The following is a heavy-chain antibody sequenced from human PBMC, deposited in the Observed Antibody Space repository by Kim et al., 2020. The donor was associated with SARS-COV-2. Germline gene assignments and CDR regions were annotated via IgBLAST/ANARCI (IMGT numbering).Heavy chain of an antibody. CDR3: ARRATMVRGVMRYFDL. V-gene: IGHV3-48*03. J-gene: IGHJ2*01. CDR1: GFTFSSYE. CDR2: ISTSGSPM. Sequence: GGSLRLSCAASGFTFSSYEMNWVRQAPGKGLEWVSYISTSGSPMYYADSVKDRFTISRDNAKNSLYLQMNSLRAEDTAVYYCARRATMVRGVMRYFDLWGRVTLVTVSS. D-gene: IGHD3-10*01.